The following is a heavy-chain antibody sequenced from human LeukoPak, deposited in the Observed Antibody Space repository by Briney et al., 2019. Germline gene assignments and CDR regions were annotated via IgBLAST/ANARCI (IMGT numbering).Heavy chain of an antibody. J-gene: IGHJ4*02. CDR3: AKETYYSTGWFDY. CDR1: GFTFSSYA. Sequence: GGSLRLSCAASGFTFSSYAMYWVRQAPGKGLEWVSAIGGSGGSTYYADSVKGRFTISRDNSKNTLYLQMNSLRAEDTAVYYCAKETYYSTGWFDYWGQGTLVTVSS. D-gene: IGHD6-19*01. CDR2: IGGSGGST. V-gene: IGHV3-23*01.